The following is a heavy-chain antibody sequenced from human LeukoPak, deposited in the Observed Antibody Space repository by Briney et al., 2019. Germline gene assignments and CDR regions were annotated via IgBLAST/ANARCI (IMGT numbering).Heavy chain of an antibody. J-gene: IGHJ4*02. CDR3: VPATVTTSSLCLYY. Sequence: GGTLRLSCAASGFTFSGSAMHWVRQASGKGLEWVGRIRSKANSYATAYAASVKGRFTISRDDSKNTAYLQMNSLKTEDTAVYYCVPATVTTSSLCLYYWGQGTLVTVSS. V-gene: IGHV3-73*01. D-gene: IGHD4-17*01. CDR2: IRSKANSYAT. CDR1: GFTFSGSA.